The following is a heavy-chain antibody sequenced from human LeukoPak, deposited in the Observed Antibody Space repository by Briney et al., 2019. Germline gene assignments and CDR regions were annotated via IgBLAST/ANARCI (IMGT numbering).Heavy chain of an antibody. Sequence: ASVKVSCKASGYTFTDNYIHWVRQAPGQGLEWMGWINSKRGGTKYARKFQGRVTMTRDTSISTAYMELSRLRYDDTAMYYCARDTALAPKDGKFDYWGQGTLVTVSS. D-gene: IGHD3-3*02. V-gene: IGHV1-2*02. CDR1: GYTFTDNY. CDR2: INSKRGGT. CDR3: ARDTALAPKDGKFDY. J-gene: IGHJ4*02.